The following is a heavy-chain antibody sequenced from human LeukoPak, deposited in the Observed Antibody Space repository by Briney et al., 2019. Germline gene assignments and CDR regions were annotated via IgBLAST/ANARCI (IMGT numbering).Heavy chain of an antibody. CDR1: GYTFTSYD. Sequence: ASVKVSCKASGYTFTSYDINWVRQATGQGLEWMGWMNPNSGNTGYAQKFQGRVTITRNTSISTAYMELSSLRAEDTAVYYCARDKGMVRELLFRDYYYYYMDVWGKGTTVTVSS. CDR3: ARDKGMVRELLFRDYYYYYMDV. J-gene: IGHJ6*03. D-gene: IGHD1-26*01. CDR2: MNPNSGNT. V-gene: IGHV1-8*03.